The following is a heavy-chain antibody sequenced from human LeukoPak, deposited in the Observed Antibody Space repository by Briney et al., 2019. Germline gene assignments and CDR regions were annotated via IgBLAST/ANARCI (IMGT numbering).Heavy chain of an antibody. J-gene: IGHJ4*02. D-gene: IGHD4/OR15-4a*01. CDR1: GGSISTYY. V-gene: IGHV4-59*01. Sequence: KPSETLSLTCTVAGGSISTYYWSWIRKPPGKGLEWIGYIYYSGSTNYNASLKSRVTISGDTSKNQFSLKLSSVTAADTAVYYCAKSYVGNFLDYWGQGTLVTVSS. CDR2: IYYSGST. CDR3: AKSYVGNFLDY.